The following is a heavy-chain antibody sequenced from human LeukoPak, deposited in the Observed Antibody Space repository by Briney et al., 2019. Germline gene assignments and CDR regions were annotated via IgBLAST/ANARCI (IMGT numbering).Heavy chain of an antibody. CDR3: ERERGGGYDPIDS. CDR1: GFTFSSYA. J-gene: IGHJ4*02. Sequence: GGSLRLSCAASGFTFSSYAMSWVRQVPGKGLEWVSAISGSGGSTYYADSVKGRFTISRDNAKNTLDVQMNSLRVEDTAVYYCERERGGGYDPIDSWGQGILVTVSS. V-gene: IGHV3-23*01. D-gene: IGHD2-15*01. CDR2: ISGSGGST.